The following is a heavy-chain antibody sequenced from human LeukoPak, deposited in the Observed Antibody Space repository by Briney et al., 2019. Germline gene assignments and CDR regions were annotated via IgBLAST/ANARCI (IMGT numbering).Heavy chain of an antibody. CDR1: GFAFSSYG. V-gene: IGHV3-33*01. Sequence: GRSLRLSCAASGFAFSSYGMHWVRQAPGKGLEWVAVIWYDGRKKYYADSVKGRFTISRDNSKNTLYLQMNSLRAEDTAVYYCARSYCSSISCPSRFDYWGQGTLVTVSS. D-gene: IGHD2-2*01. CDR2: IWYDGRKK. J-gene: IGHJ4*02. CDR3: ARSYCSSISCPSRFDY.